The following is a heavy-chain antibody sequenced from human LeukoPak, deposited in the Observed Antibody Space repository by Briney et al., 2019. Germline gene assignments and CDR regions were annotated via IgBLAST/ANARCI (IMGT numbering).Heavy chain of an antibody. V-gene: IGHV5-51*01. Sequence: GESLKISCKASGYSFTNYWIGWVRQVPRKGLEWMGITYPADSDTRYSQSFQGQVTISADKSIDTAYLQWSSLKASDTAIYYCARHKGFSSAWYADYWGQGTLVTVAS. J-gene: IGHJ4*02. CDR2: TYPADSDT. CDR1: GYSFTNYW. D-gene: IGHD6-19*01. CDR3: ARHKGFSSAWYADY.